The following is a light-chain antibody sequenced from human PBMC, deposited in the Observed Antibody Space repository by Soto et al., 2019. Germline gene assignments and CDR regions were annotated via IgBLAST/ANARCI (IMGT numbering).Light chain of an antibody. CDR1: RSVSSND. Sequence: EIVLTQSPGTLSLSPGERATLSCRASRSVSSNDLAWYQQKSGQAPRLLIYGASSRATGIPDRFSGSGSGTDFTLTISRLEPEDFAVYYCQQYGGSPRPFGQGTKVEIK. V-gene: IGKV3-20*01. J-gene: IGKJ1*01. CDR3: QQYGGSPRP. CDR2: GAS.